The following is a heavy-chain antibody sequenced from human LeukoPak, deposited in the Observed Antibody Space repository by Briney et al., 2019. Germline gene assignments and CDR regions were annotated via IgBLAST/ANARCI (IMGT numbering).Heavy chain of an antibody. CDR3: ARVPVGDYYDSSGYPLDYFDY. Sequence: PGGSLRPSCAASGFTFSSYAMSWVRQAPGKGLEWVSGISGSGDSTYYAESVKGRFTISRHNSKNTLYLQMNSLRAEDTAVYYCARVPVGDYYDSSGYPLDYFDYWGQGTLVTVSS. J-gene: IGHJ4*02. V-gene: IGHV3-23*01. CDR1: GFTFSSYA. CDR2: ISGSGDST. D-gene: IGHD3-22*01.